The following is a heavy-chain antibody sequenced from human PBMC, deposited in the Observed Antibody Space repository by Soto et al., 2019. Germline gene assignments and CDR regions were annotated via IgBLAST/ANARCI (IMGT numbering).Heavy chain of an antibody. J-gene: IGHJ4*02. V-gene: IGHV4-59*08. D-gene: IGHD4-17*01. CDR3: ARRYGGHFDY. Sequence: SETLSLTCTVSGGSISSYYWSWIRQPPGKGLEWIGYIYYSGSTNYNPSFKSRVTISVDTSKNQFSLKLSSVTAADTAVYYCARRYGGHFDYWGQGTLVTVSS. CDR1: GGSISSYY. CDR2: IYYSGST.